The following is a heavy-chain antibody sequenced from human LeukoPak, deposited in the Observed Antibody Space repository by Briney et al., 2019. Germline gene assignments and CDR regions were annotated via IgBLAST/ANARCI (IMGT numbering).Heavy chain of an antibody. CDR2: TFPGDSYT. CDR3: ARHFTFPNSGTTGTNDAFDI. CDR1: GYNFTPYW. J-gene: IGHJ3*02. V-gene: IGHV5-51*01. Sequence: GESLKISWKGSGYNFTPYWIVWVRQMPGKGLECMGITFPGDSYTIYSPSFRGQVTIAADKSIITAYLQWSSLKASDTAMYYCARHFTFPNSGTTGTNDAFDIWGQGTMVTVSS. D-gene: IGHD1-1*01.